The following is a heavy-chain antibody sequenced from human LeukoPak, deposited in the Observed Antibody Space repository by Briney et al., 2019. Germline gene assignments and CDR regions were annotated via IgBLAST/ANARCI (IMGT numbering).Heavy chain of an antibody. V-gene: IGHV3-23*01. D-gene: IGHD1-26*01. J-gene: IGHJ4*02. CDR3: AKDTAFVGATTSFDY. CDR1: GLTFISYA. Sequence: GGSLRLSCAASGLTFISYAMSWVRQAPGRGLEWVSGFGGSAGGTYYADTVKGRFTISRDISKNTLYLQMNSLRAEDTAVYYCAKDTAFVGATTSFDYWGQGTLVTVSS. CDR2: FGGSAGGT.